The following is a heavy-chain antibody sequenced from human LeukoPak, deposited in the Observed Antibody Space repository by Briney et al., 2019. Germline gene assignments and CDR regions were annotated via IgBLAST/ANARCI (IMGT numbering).Heavy chain of an antibody. V-gene: IGHV3-23*01. Sequence: GRSLRLSCAASGSTLSSYATGWVRHAPGKGRGCGSAISGSGGSTYYADSVKGRFTISRDNSKNTPYLHMNRLRAENPAVYYCAGRWLDYFVYWGEGALVTDSS. CDR1: GSTLSSYA. D-gene: IGHD6-19*01. CDR3: AGRWLDYFVY. J-gene: IGHJ4*02. CDR2: ISGSGGST.